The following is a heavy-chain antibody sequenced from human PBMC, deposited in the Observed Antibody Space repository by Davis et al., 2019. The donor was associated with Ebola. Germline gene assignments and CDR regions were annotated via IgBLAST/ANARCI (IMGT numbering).Heavy chain of an antibody. CDR1: GYSFTSYW. D-gene: IGHD3-10*01. J-gene: IGHJ5*02. V-gene: IGHV5-51*01. Sequence: GESLKISCKGSGYSFTSYWIAWVRQMPGKVLEWMGIIYPGDSDTRYSPSFQGQVTISADKSISTAYLQWSSLKASDTAIYYCASSGSLPPNWFDPWGQGTLVTVSS. CDR2: IYPGDSDT. CDR3: ASSGSLPPNWFDP.